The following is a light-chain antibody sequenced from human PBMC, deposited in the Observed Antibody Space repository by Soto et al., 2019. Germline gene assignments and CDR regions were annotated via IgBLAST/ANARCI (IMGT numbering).Light chain of an antibody. CDR2: QDT. V-gene: IGLV3-1*01. CDR3: QAWDSSTVV. CDR1: KLGDKY. J-gene: IGLJ2*01. Sequence: SYELTQPPSVSVSPGQTASITCSGEKLGDKYACWYQQKPGQSPVLVIYQDTKRPSGIPDRFSGSDSGNPATLTISGTQAMDEADYYCQAWDSSTVVFGGGTKLTVL.